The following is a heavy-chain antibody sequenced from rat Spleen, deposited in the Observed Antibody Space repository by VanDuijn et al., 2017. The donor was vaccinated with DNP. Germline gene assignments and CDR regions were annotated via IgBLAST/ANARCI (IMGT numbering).Heavy chain of an antibody. CDR1: GYSITSNY. Sequence: EVQLQESGSGLVKPSQSLSLTCSVTGYSITSNYWGWIRKFPGNKLEYIGHISYSGSNNYNPSLKSRLSITRDTSKNHFFLHLNSVTTEDTATYYCARWTRYFDYWGQGVMVTVSS. J-gene: IGHJ2*01. CDR3: ARWTRYFDY. CDR2: ISYSGSN. V-gene: IGHV3-1*01. D-gene: IGHD1-7*01.